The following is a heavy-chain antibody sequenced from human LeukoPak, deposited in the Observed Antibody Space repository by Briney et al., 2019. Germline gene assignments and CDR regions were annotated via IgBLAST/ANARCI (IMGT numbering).Heavy chain of an antibody. V-gene: IGHV4-31*03. Sequence: PSETLSLTCTVSGGSISSGGYYWSWIRQHPGKGLEWIGYIYYSGSTYYNPSLKSRVTISVDTSKNQFSLKLSSVTAADTVVYYCARVRIAVGTFDYWGQGTLVTVSS. J-gene: IGHJ4*02. CDR2: IYYSGST. CDR3: ARVRIAVGTFDY. D-gene: IGHD6-19*01. CDR1: GGSISSGGYY.